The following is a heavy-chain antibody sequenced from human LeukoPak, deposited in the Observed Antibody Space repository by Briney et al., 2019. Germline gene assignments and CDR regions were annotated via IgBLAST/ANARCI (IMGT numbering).Heavy chain of an antibody. D-gene: IGHD1-26*01. J-gene: IGHJ5*02. CDR3: ARGLWEREDNWFDP. V-gene: IGHV3-30*03. CDR2: ISYDGSNK. CDR1: GFTFSSYG. Sequence: GGSLRLSCGASGFTFSSYGMHWVRQAPGKGLEWVAVISYDGSNKYFADSVKGRFTISRDNSKNTLYLQMNSLRSEDTAVYYCARGLWEREDNWFDPWGQGTLVTVSS.